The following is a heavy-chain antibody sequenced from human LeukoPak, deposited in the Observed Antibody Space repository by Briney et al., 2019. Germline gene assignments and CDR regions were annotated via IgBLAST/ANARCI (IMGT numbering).Heavy chain of an antibody. Sequence: GGSLRLSCAASGFTFSSYTMNWVRQAPGKGLEWVSAISGSGGNTYYADSVKGRFTISRDNSKNTLYLQMNSLRAEDKAVYYCAIQPNIAAPGRGGYWGQGTLVTVSS. CDR3: AIQPNIAAPGRGGY. CDR1: GFTFSSYT. V-gene: IGHV3-23*01. CDR2: ISGSGGNT. D-gene: IGHD6-13*01. J-gene: IGHJ4*02.